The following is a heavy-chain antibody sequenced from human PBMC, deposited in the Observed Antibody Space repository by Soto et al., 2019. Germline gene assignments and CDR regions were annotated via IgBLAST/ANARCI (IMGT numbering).Heavy chain of an antibody. V-gene: IGHV1-69*02. D-gene: IGHD3-10*01. J-gene: IGHJ4*02. CDR2: VNPILSLS. CDR3: ATSYGSGYRAFDY. CDR1: GDTFSFYS. Sequence: QVQLVQSGADVKRPGSSVKVSCKASGDTFSFYSINWVRQAPGLGLEWMGRVNPILSLSNYAQRFQGRVTMTADKSTSTAYMVLSSLTSEDTAIFYCATSYGSGYRAFDYWGQGAQVIVSS.